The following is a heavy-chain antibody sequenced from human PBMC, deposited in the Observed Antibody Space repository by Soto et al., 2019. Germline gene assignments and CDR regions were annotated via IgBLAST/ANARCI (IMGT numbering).Heavy chain of an antibody. CDR2: IYYSGST. Sequence: QVQLQESGPGLVKPSQTLSLTCSVSGGSINSGDYYWSWIRQPPGKGLEWIAYIYYSGSTFHNPSLNSRINISLDTSKNQFSLKLNSVPAADTAVHYCATVPTCYYDSRGYANAFEKWGKGTMVTVSS. J-gene: IGHJ3*02. CDR3: ATVPTCYYDSRGYANAFEK. D-gene: IGHD3-22*01. CDR1: GGSINSGDYY. V-gene: IGHV4-30-4*01.